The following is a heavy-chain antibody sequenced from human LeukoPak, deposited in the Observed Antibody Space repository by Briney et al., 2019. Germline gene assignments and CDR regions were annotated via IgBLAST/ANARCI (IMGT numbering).Heavy chain of an antibody. J-gene: IGHJ2*01. CDR2: IYTSGST. CDR3: ARGSSVHYYDSSGYYL. Sequence: SETLSLTCTVSGGSISSGSYYWSWIRQPAGKGLEWIGRIYTSGSTNYNPSLKSRVTISVDTSKNQFSLKLSSVTAADTAVYYCARGSSVHYYDSSGYYLWGRGTLVTVSS. CDR1: GGSISSGSYY. V-gene: IGHV4-61*02. D-gene: IGHD3-22*01.